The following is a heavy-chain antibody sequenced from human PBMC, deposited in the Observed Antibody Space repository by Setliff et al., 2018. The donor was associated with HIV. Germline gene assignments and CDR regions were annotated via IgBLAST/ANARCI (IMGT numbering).Heavy chain of an antibody. V-gene: IGHV4-38-2*01. D-gene: IGHD3-9*01. Sequence: SETLSLTCGVSGYSISSGYYWGWIRQPPGKGLEWIGNIHHSGSRYSNPSLKSRDTISIDTSKNQFSVKLSSVTAADTAMYYCARRWGDILNGPDAFDIWGQGTRVTVSS. CDR1: GYSISSGYY. CDR3: ARRWGDILNGPDAFDI. J-gene: IGHJ3*02. CDR2: IHHSGSR.